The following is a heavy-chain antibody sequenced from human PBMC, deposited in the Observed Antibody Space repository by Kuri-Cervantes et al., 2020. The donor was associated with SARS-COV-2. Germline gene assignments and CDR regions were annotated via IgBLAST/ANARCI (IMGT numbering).Heavy chain of an antibody. J-gene: IGHJ4*02. D-gene: IGHD3-22*01. CDR2: VNADSGST. Sequence: ASVKVSCKASGFTFTTYTFHWVRQAPGQGLEWMGWVNADSGSTKYSQKFQGRVTITRDTSASTVDMEMSSLTSEDTAVYYCARGGRGYYDGSGYSTFDYWGQGSLVTVSS. V-gene: IGHV1-3*01. CDR3: ARGGRGYYDGSGYSTFDY. CDR1: GFTFTTYT.